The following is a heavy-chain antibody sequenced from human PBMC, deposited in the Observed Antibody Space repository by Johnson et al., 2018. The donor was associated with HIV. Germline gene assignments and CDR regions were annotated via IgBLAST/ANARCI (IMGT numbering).Heavy chain of an antibody. J-gene: IGHJ3*02. CDR3: ARERIGYSSSGDAFDI. Sequence: VQLVESGGGLVQPGGSLRLSCAASGFTFSSYWMHWVRQAPGKGLVWVSRINSDGSSTSYADSVMGRFPISRDKAQNTLYLQMNSLRAEDTAVYYCARERIGYSSSGDAFDIWGQGTMVTVSS. V-gene: IGHV3-74*01. CDR1: GFTFSSYW. D-gene: IGHD6-13*01. CDR2: INSDGSST.